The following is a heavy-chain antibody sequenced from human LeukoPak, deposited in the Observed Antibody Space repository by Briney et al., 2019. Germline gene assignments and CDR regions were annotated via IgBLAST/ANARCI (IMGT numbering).Heavy chain of an antibody. J-gene: IGHJ4*02. V-gene: IGHV3-7*01. CDR3: AKLLGTATTYDS. D-gene: IGHD1-26*01. CDR1: GFTFSGNG. Sequence: GGPLTLSCAASGFTFSGNGMSWVRQAPGKGLEWVASKNPGGSQKLYVDSVKGGLTISRDNTKSSLYLQMNSLGAEDTAMYYCAKLLGTATTYDSWGQGTRVTVCS. CDR2: KNPGGSQK.